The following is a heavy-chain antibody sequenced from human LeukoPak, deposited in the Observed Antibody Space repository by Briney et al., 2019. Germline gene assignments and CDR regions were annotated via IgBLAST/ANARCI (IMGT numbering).Heavy chain of an antibody. CDR3: ARERNAIDY. J-gene: IGHJ4*02. CDR2: ISYDGSNK. V-gene: IGHV3-30-3*01. Sequence: GGSLRLSCAASGFTFSSYAMSWVRQAPGKGLEWVAVISYDGSNKYYADSVKGRFTISRDNSKNTLYLQMNSLRAEDTAVYYCARERNAIDYWGQGTLVTVSS. CDR1: GFTFSSYA. D-gene: IGHD1-1*01.